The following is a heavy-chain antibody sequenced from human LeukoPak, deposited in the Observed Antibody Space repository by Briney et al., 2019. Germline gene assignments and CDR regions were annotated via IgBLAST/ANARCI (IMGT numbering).Heavy chain of an antibody. CDR2: INPSGGST. CDR3: ARGAGLRYFDSPPYYMDV. CDR1: GYTFTSYY. V-gene: IGHV1-46*03. J-gene: IGHJ6*03. Sequence: ASVKVSCKASGYTFTSYYMHWVRQAPGQGLGWMGIINPSGGSTSYAQKFQGRVTMTRDTSTSTVYMELSSLRSEDTAVYYCARGAGLRYFDSPPYYMDVWGKGTTVTVSS. D-gene: IGHD3-9*01.